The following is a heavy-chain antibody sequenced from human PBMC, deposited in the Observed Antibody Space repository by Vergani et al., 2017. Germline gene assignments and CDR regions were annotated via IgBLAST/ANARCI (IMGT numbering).Heavy chain of an antibody. Sequence: QVQLQQWGAGLLKPSETLSLTCAVYGGSFSGYYWSWIRQPPGKGLEWIGEINHSGSTNYNPSLKSRVTISVDTSKNQFSLKLSSVAAADTAVYYCARRGYSYGPNDYGGQGTLVTVSS. CDR1: GGSFSGYY. V-gene: IGHV4-34*01. J-gene: IGHJ4*02. CDR2: INHSGST. D-gene: IGHD5-18*01. CDR3: ARRGYSYGPNDY.